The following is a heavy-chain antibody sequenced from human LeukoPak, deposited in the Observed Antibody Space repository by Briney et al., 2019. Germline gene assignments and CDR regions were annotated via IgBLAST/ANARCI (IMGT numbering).Heavy chain of an antibody. Sequence: PSETLSLTCAVYGGSFSGYYWSWIRQPPGKGLEWIGEINHSGSTNYNPSLKSRVTISVDTSKNQFSLKLSSVTAADTAVYYCARGRANVAAADNWFDPWGQGTLVTVSS. J-gene: IGHJ5*02. V-gene: IGHV4-34*01. CDR1: GGSFSGYY. CDR2: INHSGST. CDR3: ARGRANVAAADNWFDP. D-gene: IGHD6-13*01.